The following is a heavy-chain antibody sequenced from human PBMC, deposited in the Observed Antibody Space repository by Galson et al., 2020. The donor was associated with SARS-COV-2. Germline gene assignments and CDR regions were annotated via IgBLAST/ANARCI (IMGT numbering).Heavy chain of an antibody. V-gene: IGHV3-48*04. CDR3: SRERLVY. J-gene: IGHJ1*01. CDR1: GFTFSSYT. D-gene: IGHD1-1*01. Sequence: GGSLRLSCAASGFTFSSYTMNWVRQAPVKGLELVAYIRSSSGTIYYADSVKGRFTISRDNAKNSLYLQLNSLRVEDTAVYYCSRERLVYLGQGTLVTVSS. CDR2: IRSSSGTI.